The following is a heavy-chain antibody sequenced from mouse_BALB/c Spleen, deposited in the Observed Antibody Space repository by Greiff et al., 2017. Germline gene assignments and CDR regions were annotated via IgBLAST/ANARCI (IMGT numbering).Heavy chain of an antibody. J-gene: IGHJ2*01. Sequence: EVKLVESGGDLVKPGGSLKLSCAASGFTFSSYGMSWVRQTPDKRLEWVATISSGGSYTYYPDSVKGRFTISRDNAKNTLYLQMSSLKSEDTAMYYCARVPSLFDYWGQGTTLTVSS. CDR1: GFTFSSYG. CDR2: ISSGGSYT. V-gene: IGHV5-6*01. CDR3: ARVPSLFDY.